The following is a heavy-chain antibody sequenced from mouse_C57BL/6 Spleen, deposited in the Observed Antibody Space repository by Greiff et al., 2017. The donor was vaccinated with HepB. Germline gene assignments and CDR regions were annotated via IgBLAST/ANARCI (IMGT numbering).Heavy chain of an antibody. V-gene: IGHV1-15*01. J-gene: IGHJ1*03. D-gene: IGHD1-1*01. CDR1: GYTFTDYE. CDR2: IDPETGGT. CDR3: TVPYYYGSSGAWFAY. Sequence: QVQLQQSGAELVRPGASVTLSCKASGYTFTDYEMHWVKQTPVHGLEWIGAIDPETGGTAYNQKFKGKAILTADKSSSTAYMELRSLTSEDSAVYYCTVPYYYGSSGAWFAYWGTGTTVTVSS.